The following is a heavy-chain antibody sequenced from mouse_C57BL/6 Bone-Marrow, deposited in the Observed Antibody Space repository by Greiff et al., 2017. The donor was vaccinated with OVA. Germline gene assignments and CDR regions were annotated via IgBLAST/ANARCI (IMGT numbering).Heavy chain of an antibody. V-gene: IGHV5-17*01. CDR2: ISSGSSTI. CDR1: GFTFSDYG. Sequence: VQLKESGGGLVKPGGSLKLSCAASGFTFSDYGMHWVRQAPEKGLEWVAYISSGSSTIYYADTVKGRFTISRDNAKNTLFLQMTSLRSEDTAMYYCARAPYYFDYWGQGTTLTVSS. CDR3: ARAPYYFDY. J-gene: IGHJ2*01.